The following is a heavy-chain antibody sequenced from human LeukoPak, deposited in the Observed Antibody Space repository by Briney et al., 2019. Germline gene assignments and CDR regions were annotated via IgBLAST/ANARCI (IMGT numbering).Heavy chain of an antibody. V-gene: IGHV3-9*01. CDR2: IGWNSGGI. D-gene: IGHD6-13*01. Sequence: GRSLMLSCAASGFTFDDYAMHWVRQAPGRGVGWVSGIGWNSGGIVYAYSVKRRFTISKDNAKKSLYLQMNSLGAEDTALYYCVKVTAAGFVDHWGEGTLVTVSS. CDR1: GFTFDDYA. CDR3: VKVTAAGFVDH. J-gene: IGHJ4*02.